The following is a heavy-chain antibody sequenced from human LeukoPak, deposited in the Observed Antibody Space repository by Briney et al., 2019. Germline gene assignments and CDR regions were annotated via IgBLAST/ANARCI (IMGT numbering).Heavy chain of an antibody. Sequence: ASVKVSCKASGYTFTSYGISWVRQAPGQGLEWMGWISAYNGNTNYAQKLQGRVTMTTDTSTSTAYMELRSLRSDDTAVYYCAVIYGSGSYRVMFDPWGQGTLVTVSS. CDR2: ISAYNGNT. J-gene: IGHJ5*02. V-gene: IGHV1-18*01. D-gene: IGHD3-10*01. CDR1: GYTFTSYG. CDR3: AVIYGSGSYRVMFDP.